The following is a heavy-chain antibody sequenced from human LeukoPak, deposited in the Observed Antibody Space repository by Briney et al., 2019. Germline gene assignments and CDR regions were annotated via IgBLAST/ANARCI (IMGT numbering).Heavy chain of an antibody. CDR3: AADSSGNDAFDI. CDR1: GGSISSSNW. D-gene: IGHD3-22*01. V-gene: IGHV4-4*02. Sequence: PSETLSLTCAVSGGSISSSNWWSWVRQPPGKGLEWIGEIYHSGSTNYNPSLKSRVTISVDTSKNQFSLMLNSVTAADTAVYYCAADSSGNDAFDIWGPGTLVTVSS. J-gene: IGHJ3*02. CDR2: IYHSGST.